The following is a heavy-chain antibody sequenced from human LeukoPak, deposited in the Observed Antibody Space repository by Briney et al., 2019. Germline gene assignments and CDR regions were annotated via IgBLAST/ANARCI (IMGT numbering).Heavy chain of an antibody. CDR1: GGSISSYY. CDR2: IYYSGST. V-gene: IGHV4-39*01. CDR3: ARQVYDSSGYSTDFDY. Sequence: PSETLSLTCTVSGGSISSYYWGWIRQPPGKGLEWIGTIYYSGSTYYNPSLKSRVTISVDTSKNQFSLKLSSVTAADTAVYYCARQVYDSSGYSTDFDYWGQGTLVTVSS. D-gene: IGHD3-22*01. J-gene: IGHJ4*02.